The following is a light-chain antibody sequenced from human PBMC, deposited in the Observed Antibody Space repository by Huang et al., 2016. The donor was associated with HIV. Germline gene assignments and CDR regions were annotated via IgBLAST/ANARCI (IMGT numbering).Light chain of an antibody. J-gene: IGKJ2*01. CDR2: AAS. Sequence: DIQMTQSPSSLSASVGDRVTITCRASQSISSYLNCYQQKPGKAPKRLIYAASSLQSGVPSRFSGSGSGTDFTLTISSLQPEDFATYYCQQSYSTLRYTFGQGTKLEIK. CDR1: QSISSY. CDR3: QQSYSTLRYT. V-gene: IGKV1-39*01.